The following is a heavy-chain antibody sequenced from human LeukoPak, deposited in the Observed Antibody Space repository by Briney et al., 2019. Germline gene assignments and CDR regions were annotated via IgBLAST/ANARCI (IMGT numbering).Heavy chain of an antibody. CDR2: ISGSSTSI. CDR3: DYHGD. Sequence: GGSLRLSCAASGFTFSSSEMNWMRQAPGKGLEWLSSISGSSTSIYYADSVKGRFTISRDNVKNLLYLQMNSLRDEDTAVYYCDYHGDWGQGTLVTVSS. D-gene: IGHD3-10*01. V-gene: IGHV3-48*02. J-gene: IGHJ4*02. CDR1: GFTFSSSE.